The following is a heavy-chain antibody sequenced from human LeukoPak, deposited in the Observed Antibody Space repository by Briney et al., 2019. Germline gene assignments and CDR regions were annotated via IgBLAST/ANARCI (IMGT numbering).Heavy chain of an antibody. CDR3: AKAGIGVVGYFDY. V-gene: IGHV3-23*01. CDR1: GFTFSSYA. J-gene: IGHJ4*02. D-gene: IGHD6-19*01. Sequence: PGGSLRLSCAASGFTFSSYAMSWVRQAPGKGLEWVSAIRGSGGGTYHADSVKGRFTISRDNSKYTLYLQMNSLRDEDTALYYCAKAGIGVVGYFDYWGQGTLVTVSS. CDR2: IRGSGGGT.